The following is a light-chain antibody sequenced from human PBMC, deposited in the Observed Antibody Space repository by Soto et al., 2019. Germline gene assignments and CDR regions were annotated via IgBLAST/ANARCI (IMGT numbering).Light chain of an antibody. CDR3: SSPTSSTTRI. J-gene: IGLJ1*01. CDR1: SSDVGGYKY. Sequence: SVLTQPASVSGSPGQSITISCTGNSSDVGGYKYVSWYQQHPGKAPKLMIYDVSNRPSGVSHRFSGSKSGDTASLTISGLQAEDEADYYCSSPTSSTTRIFGNGTKVTVL. V-gene: IGLV2-14*03. CDR2: DVS.